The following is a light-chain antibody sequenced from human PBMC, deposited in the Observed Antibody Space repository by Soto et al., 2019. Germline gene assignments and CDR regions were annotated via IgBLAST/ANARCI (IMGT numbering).Light chain of an antibody. J-gene: IGKJ5*01. CDR1: QSVSSY. Sequence: EIVLTHSLGTLSFSPLEIATLSCRASQSVSSYLAWYQQKPGQAPRLLIYGASSRATGIPDRFSGSGSGTDFTLTISRLEPEDFAVYYCQKYGSSPINFGQGTRLEIK. V-gene: IGKV3-20*01. CDR2: GAS. CDR3: QKYGSSPIN.